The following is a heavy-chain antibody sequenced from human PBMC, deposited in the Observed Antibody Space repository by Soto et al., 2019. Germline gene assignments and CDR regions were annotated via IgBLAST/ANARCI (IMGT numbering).Heavy chain of an antibody. CDR1: GYSFTNYW. CDR3: ARAMVRGKNYYGVDV. V-gene: IGHV5-51*03. Sequence: EVQLVQSGAEVKKPGESLKISCKGSGYSFTNYWIGWVRQMPGKGLEWMGIIYPGDSDTRYSPSFQGQVTIPADKSISTAYLQWSSLKASDTAMYYCARAMVRGKNYYGVDVWGQGTTVTVSS. CDR2: IYPGDSDT. D-gene: IGHD3-10*01. J-gene: IGHJ6*02.